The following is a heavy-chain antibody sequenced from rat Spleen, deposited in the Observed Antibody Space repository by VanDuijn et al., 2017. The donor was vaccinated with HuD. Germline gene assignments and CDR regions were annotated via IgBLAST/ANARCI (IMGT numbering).Heavy chain of an antibody. Sequence: EVQLVESGGGLVQPGRSMKLSCVVSGFTFSSYYMAWVRQAPTKGLEWVASISPAGGNIYYRDSVKGRFTISRENAKSTLYLQMDSLRSEDTATYYCAKNIYSSSYIYYFDYWGQGVMVTVSS. CDR2: ISPAGGNI. V-gene: IGHV5-25*01. CDR1: GFTFSSYY. D-gene: IGHD1-2*01. J-gene: IGHJ2*01. CDR3: AKNIYSSSYIYYFDY.